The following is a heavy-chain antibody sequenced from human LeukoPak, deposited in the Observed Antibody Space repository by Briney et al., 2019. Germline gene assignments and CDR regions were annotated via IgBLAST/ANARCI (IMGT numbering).Heavy chain of an antibody. CDR1: AFTFSNYA. CDR3: ARDQGSAAVARTALDY. D-gene: IGHD6-19*01. Sequence: GRSLRLSCTASAFTFSNYAMHWARKAPGKGLEWVAVMSYDGNNYYYADSVKGRFTISRDNSKNTLYLQMNSLRVDDTAVYYCARDQGSAAVARTALDYWGQGTLVTVSS. CDR2: MSYDGNNY. J-gene: IGHJ4*02. V-gene: IGHV3-30-3*01.